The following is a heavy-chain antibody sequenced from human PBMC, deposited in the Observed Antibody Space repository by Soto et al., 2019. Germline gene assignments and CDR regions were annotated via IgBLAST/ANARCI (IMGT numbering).Heavy chain of an antibody. V-gene: IGHV2-5*02. CDR1: GFSLSTSGVG. J-gene: IGHJ4*01. D-gene: IGHD6-6*01. CDR2: IYWDDDK. CDR3: SHSTPSSSFPIYYFVY. Sequence: SGPTLVNPTQTLTLTCTFSGFSLSTSGVGVGWIRQPPGKALEWLALIYWDDDKRYSPALKSRLNITKHTSKYQAVLTLTNMEPLDTATYSCSHSTPSSSFPIYYFVYWGHVTLVTVYS.